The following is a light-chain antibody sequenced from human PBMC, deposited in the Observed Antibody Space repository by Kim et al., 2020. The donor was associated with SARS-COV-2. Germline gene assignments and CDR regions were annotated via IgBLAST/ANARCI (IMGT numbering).Light chain of an antibody. J-gene: IGKJ1*01. Sequence: ASVGDRVTITCRARQSISSYLNWYQQKPGKAPKLLIYAASSLQSGVPSRFSGSGSGTEFNLTISSLQPEDFATYYCQQSYSTPWTFGQGTKVDIK. CDR1: QSISSY. CDR3: QQSYSTPWT. V-gene: IGKV1-39*01. CDR2: AAS.